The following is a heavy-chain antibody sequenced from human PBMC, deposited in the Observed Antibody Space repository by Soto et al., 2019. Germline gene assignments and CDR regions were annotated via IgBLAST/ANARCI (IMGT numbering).Heavy chain of an antibody. CDR1: GGTFSSYA. Sequence: SVKVSCKASGGTFSSYAISWVRQAPGQGLEWMGGIIPIFGTANYAQKLQGRVTMTTDTSTSTAYMELRSLRSDDTAVYYCARELRITIFGVVKLDNWFDPWGQGTLVTVSS. J-gene: IGHJ5*02. V-gene: IGHV1-69*05. D-gene: IGHD3-3*01. CDR2: IIPIFGTA. CDR3: ARELRITIFGVVKLDNWFDP.